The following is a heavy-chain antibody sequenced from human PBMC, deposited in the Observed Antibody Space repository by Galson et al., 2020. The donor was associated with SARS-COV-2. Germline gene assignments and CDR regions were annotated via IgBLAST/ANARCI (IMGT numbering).Heavy chain of an antibody. CDR2: ISGSGGST. Sequence: GESLKISCAASGFTFSSYAMSWVRQVPGKGLEWVSAISGSGGSTYYADSVRGRFTISRDNSKNAVYLQMNILRAEDTAVYYCAKDRAYYDCWSGYRPPGFDSWSQGTLVTVSS. CDR3: AKDRAYYDCWSGYRPPGFDS. J-gene: IGHJ4*02. CDR1: GFTFSSYA. D-gene: IGHD3-3*01. V-gene: IGHV3-23*01.